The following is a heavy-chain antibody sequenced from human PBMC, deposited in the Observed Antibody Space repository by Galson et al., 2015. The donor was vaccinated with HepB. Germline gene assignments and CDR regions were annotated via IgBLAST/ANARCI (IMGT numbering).Heavy chain of an antibody. Sequence: SLRLSCAASGFTFSSYSMNWVRQAPGKGLEWVSSISSSSSYIYYADSVKGRFTISRDNAKNSLYLQMNSLRAEDTAVYYCARDLMTTVPHGHYWGQGTLVTVSS. CDR3: ARDLMTTVPHGHY. V-gene: IGHV3-21*01. J-gene: IGHJ4*02. D-gene: IGHD4-17*01. CDR2: ISSSSSYI. CDR1: GFTFSSYS.